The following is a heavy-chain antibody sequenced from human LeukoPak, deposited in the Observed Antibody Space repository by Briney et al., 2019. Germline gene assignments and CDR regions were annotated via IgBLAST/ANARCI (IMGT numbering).Heavy chain of an antibody. D-gene: IGHD6-13*01. CDR2: IKQDGSEK. J-gene: IGHJ5*02. Sequence: GGSLRLSCAASGFTFSSYWMSWVRQAPGKGLERVANIKQDGSEKYYVDSVKGRFTISRDNAKNSLYLQMNSLRAEDTAVYYCARVGNGIAAAGIYNWFDPWGQGTLVTVSS. V-gene: IGHV3-7*01. CDR3: ARVGNGIAAAGIYNWFDP. CDR1: GFTFSSYW.